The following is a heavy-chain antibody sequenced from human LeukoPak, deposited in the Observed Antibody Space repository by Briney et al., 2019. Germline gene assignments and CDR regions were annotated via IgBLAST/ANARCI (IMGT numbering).Heavy chain of an antibody. CDR3: ARIGVDHSGNIIKYYFDY. Sequence: SETLSLTCSVSGGSIGTYYWSWIRQPPGKGLEWIGYIYYSGSTNYNPSLKSRVIISVDTSKNQFSLKMSPVIAADTAVYYCARIGVDHSGNIIKYYFDYWGQGTLVTVSS. V-gene: IGHV4-59*01. CDR1: GGSIGTYY. D-gene: IGHD4-11*01. CDR2: IYYSGST. J-gene: IGHJ4*02.